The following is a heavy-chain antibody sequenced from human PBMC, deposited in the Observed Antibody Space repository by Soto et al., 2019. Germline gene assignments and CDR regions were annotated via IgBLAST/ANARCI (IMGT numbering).Heavy chain of an antibody. V-gene: IGHV3-23*01. Sequence: EVQLLESGGGLVQPGGSLRLSCAASGFTVSSYAMSWVRQAPGKGLEWVSVISGSGSTYSADSVKGRFTISRDSSKNTVYLQMNSLRGEDQAVYYCAKALRFTFTTGYYMDVWGRGTTVTVSS. CDR2: ISGSGST. D-gene: IGHD3-16*01. CDR1: GFTVSSYA. CDR3: AKALRFTFTTGYYMDV. J-gene: IGHJ6*03.